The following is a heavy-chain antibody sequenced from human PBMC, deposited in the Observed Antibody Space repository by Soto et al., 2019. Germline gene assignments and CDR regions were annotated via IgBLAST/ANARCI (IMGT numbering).Heavy chain of an antibody. V-gene: IGHV4-34*01. CDR2: INHSGST. CDR3: ARIQRGYCSGGSCQYYYYYYGMDV. D-gene: IGHD2-15*01. J-gene: IGHJ6*02. Sequence: SETLSLTCAVYGGSFSGYYWSWIRQPPGKGLEWIGEINHSGSTNYNPSLKSRVTISVDTSKNQFSLKLSSVTAADTAVYYCARIQRGYCSGGSCQYYYYYYGMDVWGQGTTVTVSS. CDR1: GGSFSGYY.